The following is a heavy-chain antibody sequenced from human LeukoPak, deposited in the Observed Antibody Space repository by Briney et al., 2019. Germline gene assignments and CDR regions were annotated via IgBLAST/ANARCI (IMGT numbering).Heavy chain of an antibody. CDR3: ARDSGTFYGGY. CDR2: ISSGSSSI. CDR1: GFTFSSYT. V-gene: IGHV3-48*04. Sequence: GGSLRLSCAASGFTFSSYTMNWVRKAPGKGLEWLSSISSGSSSIYYADSVKGRFTISRDNAKNSLYLLMNSLRAEDTAVYYCARDSGTFYGGYWGQGTLVTVSS. J-gene: IGHJ4*02. D-gene: IGHD1-26*01.